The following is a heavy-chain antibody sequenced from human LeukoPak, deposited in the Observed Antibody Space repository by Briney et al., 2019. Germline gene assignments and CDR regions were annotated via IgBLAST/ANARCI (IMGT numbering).Heavy chain of an antibody. V-gene: IGHV4-30-4*01. CDR2: IYYSGST. D-gene: IGHD3-22*01. CDR3: ARERDSSGYYYYYYYGLDV. CDR1: GGSISSGDYY. J-gene: IGHJ6*02. Sequence: PSETLSLTCTVSGGSISSGDYYWSWIRQPPGKGLEWFGYIYYSGSTYYNPSLKSRVTISVDTSKNQFSLKLSSVTAADTAVYYCARERDSSGYYYYYYYGLDVWGQGTTVTVSS.